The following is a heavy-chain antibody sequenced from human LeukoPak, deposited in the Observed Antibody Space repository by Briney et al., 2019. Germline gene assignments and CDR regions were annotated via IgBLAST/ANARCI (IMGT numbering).Heavy chain of an antibody. J-gene: IGHJ4*02. D-gene: IGHD3-16*02. V-gene: IGHV4-34*01. CDR2: INHSGST. Sequence: SETLSLTCAVYGGSFSGYYWSWIRKPPGKGLEWIGEINHSGSTNYNPSLKSRVTISVDTSKNQFSLKLSSVTAADTAVYYCATRPYYDYVWGSYRYKPMYYFDYWGQGTLVTVSS. CDR1: GGSFSGYY. CDR3: ATRPYYDYVWGSYRYKPMYYFDY.